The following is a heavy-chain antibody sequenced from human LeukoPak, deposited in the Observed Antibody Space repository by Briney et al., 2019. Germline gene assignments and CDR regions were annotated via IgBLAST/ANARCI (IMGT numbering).Heavy chain of an antibody. D-gene: IGHD5-18*01. CDR2: ISWNSGSI. CDR1: GFTFDDYA. CDR3: AKGSGYSYGYGGYFDY. Sequence: PVGSLRLSCAASGFTFDDYALHWVRQAPGKGLEWVSGISWNSGSIGYADSVKGRFTISRDNAKNSLYLQMNSLRAEDMALYYCAKGSGYSYGYGGYFDYWGQGTLVTVSS. V-gene: IGHV3-9*03. J-gene: IGHJ4*02.